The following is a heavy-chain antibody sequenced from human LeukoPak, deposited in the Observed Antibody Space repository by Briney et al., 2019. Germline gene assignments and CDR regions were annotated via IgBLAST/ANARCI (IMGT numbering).Heavy chain of an antibody. J-gene: IGHJ4*02. CDR1: GFSFSSYE. CDR3: ARERPEIDY. V-gene: IGHV3-48*03. Sequence: GGSLRLSCGASGFSFSSYEMNWVRPAPGKGLEWVSYISSSGSTIYYADSVKGRFTISRDNANNSLYLQMNSLRAEDTAVYYCARERPEIDYWGQGTLVTVSS. CDR2: ISSSGSTI.